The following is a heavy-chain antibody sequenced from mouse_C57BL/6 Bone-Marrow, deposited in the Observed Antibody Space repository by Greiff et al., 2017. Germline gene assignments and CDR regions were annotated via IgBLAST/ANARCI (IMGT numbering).Heavy chain of an antibody. V-gene: IGHV1-55*01. CDR3: ARGAYYSKLFAY. CDR2: IYPGSGST. D-gene: IGHD2-5*01. J-gene: IGHJ3*01. Sequence: VQLQQPGAELVKPGASVKMSCKASGYTFTSYWITWVKQRPGQGLEWIGDIYPGSGSTNYNEKFKSKATLTVDTSSSTAYMQLSSLTSEDSAVYYCARGAYYSKLFAYWGQGTLVTVSA. CDR1: GYTFTSYW.